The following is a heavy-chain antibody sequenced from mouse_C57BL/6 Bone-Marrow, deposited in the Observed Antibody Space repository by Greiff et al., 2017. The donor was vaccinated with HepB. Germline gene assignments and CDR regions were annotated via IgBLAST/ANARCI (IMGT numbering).Heavy chain of an antibody. V-gene: IGHV1-59*01. J-gene: IGHJ2*01. D-gene: IGHD4-1*01. CDR1: GYTFTSYW. CDR2: IDPSDSYT. Sequence: QVQLQQPGAELVRPGTSVKLSCKASGYTFTSYWMHWVKQRPGQGLEWIGVIDPSDSYTNYNQKFKGKATLTVDTSSSTAYMQLSSLTSEDSAVYYCAKLGRWGDYWGKGTTLTVSS. CDR3: AKLGRWGDY.